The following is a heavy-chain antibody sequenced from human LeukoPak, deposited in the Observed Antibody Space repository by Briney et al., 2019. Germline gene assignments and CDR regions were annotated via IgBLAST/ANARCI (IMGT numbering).Heavy chain of an antibody. CDR3: ARDMVRSTRAFDI. V-gene: IGHV3-7*01. J-gene: IGHJ3*02. Sequence: GGSLRLSCVASRFTFSRYWMSWVRQAPGRGREAVANIKQEGSEKYYVDSVKGRFTIPRDNPKNSLYLQMNSLRAEDTAVYYCARDMVRSTRAFDIWGQATMVTDSS. D-gene: IGHD3-10*01. CDR2: IKQEGSEK. CDR1: RFTFSRYW.